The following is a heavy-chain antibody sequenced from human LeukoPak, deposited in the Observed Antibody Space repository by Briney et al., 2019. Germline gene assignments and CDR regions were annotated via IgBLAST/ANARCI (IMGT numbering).Heavy chain of an antibody. J-gene: IGHJ6*02. D-gene: IGHD6-19*01. CDR3: ARYSSGWYGGGYYYYGMDV. V-gene: IGHV4-61*02. Sequence: SETLSLTCTVSGGSISSGSYYWSWIRQLAGKGLEWIGRIYTSGSTNYNPSLKSRVTISVDTSKNQFSLKLSSVTAADTAVYYCARYSSGWYGGGYYYYGMDVWGQGTTVTVSS. CDR2: IYTSGST. CDR1: GGSISSGSYY.